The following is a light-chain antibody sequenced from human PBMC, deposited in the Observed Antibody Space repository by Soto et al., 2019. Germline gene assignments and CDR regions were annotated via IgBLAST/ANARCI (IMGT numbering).Light chain of an antibody. Sequence: TQSPATLSLSPGERSTPSGTASQSVGSFLAWYQQKPGQAPRLLIYDTSIRATGIPARFSCSGSGSDFTLTSSSLEPEDFAVYYCQQRNSWPPTFTFGQGTRLEIK. CDR3: QQRNSWPPTFT. V-gene: IGKV3-11*01. J-gene: IGKJ5*01. CDR1: QSVGSF. CDR2: DTS.